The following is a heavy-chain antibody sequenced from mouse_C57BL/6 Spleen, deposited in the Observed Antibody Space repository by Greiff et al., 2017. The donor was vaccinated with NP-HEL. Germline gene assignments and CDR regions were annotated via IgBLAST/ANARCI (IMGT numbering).Heavy chain of an antibody. CDR2: INPNYGTT. CDR3: ARSGYYGSSPFAY. V-gene: IGHV1-39*01. J-gene: IGHJ3*01. Sequence: LVESGPELVQPGASVKISCKASGYSFTDYNMNWVKQSNGKSLEWIGVINPNYGTTSYNQKFKGKATLTVAQSSSQAYMQLNSRTSEDSAVYYCARSGYYGSSPFAYWGQGTLVTVSA. CDR1: GYSFTDYN. D-gene: IGHD1-1*01.